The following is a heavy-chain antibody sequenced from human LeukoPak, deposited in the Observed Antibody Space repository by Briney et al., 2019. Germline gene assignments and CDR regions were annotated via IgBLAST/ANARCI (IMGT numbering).Heavy chain of an antibody. CDR2: INHSGST. J-gene: IGHJ4*02. CDR3: ARVDRPAGGGLDY. D-gene: IGHD2-2*03. V-gene: IGHV4-34*01. Sequence: SETLSLTRAVYGGSFSGYYWSWIRQPPGKGLEWIGEINHSGSTNYNPSLRSRVTISVDTSKNQFSLKLSSVTAADTAVYYCARVDRPAGGGLDYWGQGTLVTVSS. CDR1: GGSFSGYY.